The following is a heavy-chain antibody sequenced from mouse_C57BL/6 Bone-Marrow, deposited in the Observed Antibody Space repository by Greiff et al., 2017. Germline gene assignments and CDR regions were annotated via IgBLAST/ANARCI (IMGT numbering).Heavy chain of an antibody. V-gene: IGHV3-6*01. CDR1: GYSITSGYY. CDR2: ISYDGSN. J-gene: IGHJ2*01. D-gene: IGHD2-2*01. CDR3: ARGMVTTKKVDY. Sequence: EVQLVESGPGLVKPSQSLSLTCSVTGYSITSGYYWNWIRQFPGNKLEWMGYISYDGSNNYNPSLKNRISITRDTSKNQFFLKLNCVTTEDTATYYCARGMVTTKKVDYWGQGTTLTVSS.